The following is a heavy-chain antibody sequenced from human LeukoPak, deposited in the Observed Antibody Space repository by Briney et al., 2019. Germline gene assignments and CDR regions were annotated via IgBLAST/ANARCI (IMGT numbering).Heavy chain of an antibody. CDR1: GFTVSSNY. CDR3: ARDPGDDYGDYSQGYFDL. V-gene: IGHV3-53*01. Sequence: PGGSLRLSCAASGFTVSSNYMSWVRQAPGKGLEWVSVIYSGGSTYYADSVKGRFIISRDNSKNTLYLQMNSLRAEDTAVYYCARDPGDDYGDYSQGYFDLWGRGTLVTVSS. D-gene: IGHD4-17*01. CDR2: IYSGGST. J-gene: IGHJ2*01.